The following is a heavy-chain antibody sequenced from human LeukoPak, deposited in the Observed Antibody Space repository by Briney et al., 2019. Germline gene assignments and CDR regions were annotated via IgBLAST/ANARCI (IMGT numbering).Heavy chain of an antibody. D-gene: IGHD4-17*01. CDR1: GFTFSSYS. Sequence: GGSLRLSCAASGFTFSSYSMNWVRQAPGKGLEWVSYISSSSSTIYYADSVKGRFTISRDNAKNSLYLQMNSLRAEDTAVYYRAREGANYGAGYFQHWGQGTLVTVSS. CDR3: AREGANYGAGYFQH. V-gene: IGHV3-48*01. CDR2: ISSSSSTI. J-gene: IGHJ1*01.